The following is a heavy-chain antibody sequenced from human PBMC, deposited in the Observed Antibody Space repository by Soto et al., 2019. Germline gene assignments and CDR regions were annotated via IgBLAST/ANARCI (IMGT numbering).Heavy chain of an antibody. CDR1: GFTFSSHW. Sequence: GGSLRLSCAASGFTFSSHWMRWVRQAPGKGPVWVSRINGDGSSIRYADSVKGRFTISRDNAKNTLYLQMNSLRAEDTAVYYCAREIIAVSGTIRWFDPWGQGTLVTVSS. CDR2: INGDGSSI. V-gene: IGHV3-74*01. CDR3: AREIIAVSGTIRWFDP. J-gene: IGHJ5*02. D-gene: IGHD6-13*01.